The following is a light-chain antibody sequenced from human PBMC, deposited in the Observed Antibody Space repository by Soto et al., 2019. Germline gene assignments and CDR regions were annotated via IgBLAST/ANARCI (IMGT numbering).Light chain of an antibody. CDR2: KVS. CDR3: MQVTRWPRT. V-gene: IGKV2-30*01. Sequence: DVVMTQSPLSLPVTLGQPASISCRSSQSLVYSDGNTYLNWFQQRPGQSPRRLIYKVSNRDSGVPARFGGSGSGTDFTLKISRVEAEDVGVYYCMQVTRWPRTFGQGTKVEIK. J-gene: IGKJ1*01. CDR1: QSLVYSDGNTY.